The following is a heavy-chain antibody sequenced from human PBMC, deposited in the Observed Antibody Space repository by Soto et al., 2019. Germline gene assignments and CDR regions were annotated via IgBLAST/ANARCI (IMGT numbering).Heavy chain of an antibody. CDR2: IDPSDSYT. CDR3: ARRGPTYYYDSSGYPAYGMDV. D-gene: IGHD3-22*01. Sequence: GESLKISCKGSGYSFTSYWISWVRQMPGKGLEWMGRIDPSDSYTNYSPSFQGHVTISADKSISTAYLQWSSLKASDTAMYYCARRGPTYYYDSSGYPAYGMDVWGQGTTVTVSS. J-gene: IGHJ6*02. V-gene: IGHV5-10-1*01. CDR1: GYSFTSYW.